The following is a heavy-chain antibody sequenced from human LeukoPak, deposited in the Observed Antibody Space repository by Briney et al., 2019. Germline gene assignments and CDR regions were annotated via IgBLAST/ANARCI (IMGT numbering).Heavy chain of an antibody. CDR2: VKQDGSEK. J-gene: IGHJ4*02. V-gene: IGHV3-7*04. Sequence: GGSLRLSCAASGFTFSSYAMSWVRQAPGKGLEWVANVKQDGSEKYYVDSVKGRFTISRDNAKNSLYLQMNSLRAEDTAVYYCARYGSIAAAGTFDYWGQGTLVTVSS. CDR1: GFTFSSYA. CDR3: ARYGSIAAAGTFDY. D-gene: IGHD6-13*01.